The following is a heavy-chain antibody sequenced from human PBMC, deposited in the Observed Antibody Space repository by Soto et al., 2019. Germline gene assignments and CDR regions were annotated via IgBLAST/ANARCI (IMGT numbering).Heavy chain of an antibody. V-gene: IGHV3-23*01. D-gene: IGHD3-22*01. CDR2: ISGSGGST. J-gene: IGHJ3*02. CDR1: GFTFSSYA. CDR3: AKDRSRYYDSSGYRIPDAFDI. Sequence: GGSLRLSCAASGFTFSSYAMSWVRQAPGKGLEWVSAISGSGGSTYYADSVKGRFTISRDNSKNTLYLQMNSLRAEDTAVYYCAKDRSRYYDSSGYRIPDAFDIWGQGTMVTVS.